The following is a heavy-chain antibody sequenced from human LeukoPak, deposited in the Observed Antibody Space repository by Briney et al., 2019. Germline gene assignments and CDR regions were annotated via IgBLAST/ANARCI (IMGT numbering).Heavy chain of an antibody. CDR2: ISSSGSAI. CDR3: ARDAAVADY. D-gene: IGHD6-19*01. Sequence: GGSLRLSCAASGFTLSDYYMTWIRQAPGKGLEWISYISSSGSAIYNTDSVKGRFTISRDNAKNSLSLQMNSLRAEDTAVYYCARDAAVADYWGQGTLVTVSS. J-gene: IGHJ4*02. V-gene: IGHV3-11*01. CDR1: GFTLSDYY.